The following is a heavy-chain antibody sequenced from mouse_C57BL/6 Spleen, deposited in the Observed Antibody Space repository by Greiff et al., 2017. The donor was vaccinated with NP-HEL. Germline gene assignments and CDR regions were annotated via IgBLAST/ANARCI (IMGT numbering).Heavy chain of an antibody. CDR1: GFTFSDYG. CDR2: ISSGSSTI. J-gene: IGHJ3*01. D-gene: IGHD1-1*01. CDR3: ARQRYYGSSPWFAY. V-gene: IGHV5-17*01. Sequence: EVKLVESGGGLVKPGGSLKLSCAASGFTFSDYGMHWVRQAPEKGLEWVAYISSGSSTIYYADTVKGRSTISRDNAKNTLFLQMTSLRSEDTAMYYCARQRYYGSSPWFAYWGQGTLVTVSA.